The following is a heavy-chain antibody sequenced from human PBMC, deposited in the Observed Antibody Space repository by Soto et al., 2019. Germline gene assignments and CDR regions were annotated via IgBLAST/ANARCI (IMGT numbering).Heavy chain of an antibody. CDR3: ARMAARGSLNWLDP. D-gene: IGHD3-10*01. CDR1: GYTFTNYE. Sequence: QVQLVQSGAEVKKPGASVKVSCKASGYTFTNYEINWVRQATGQGLEWMGWMNPGSGNTGYAHKFQGRVTMTRNISISTAYMELSRLGSDDTAIYYCARMAARGSLNWLDPWGQGTLVTVSS. J-gene: IGHJ5*02. CDR2: MNPGSGNT. V-gene: IGHV1-8*01.